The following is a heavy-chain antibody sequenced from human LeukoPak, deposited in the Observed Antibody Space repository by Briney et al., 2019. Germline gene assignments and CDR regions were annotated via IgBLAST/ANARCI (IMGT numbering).Heavy chain of an antibody. CDR2: INAYNGDT. D-gene: IGHD3-3*01. J-gene: IGHJ4*02. V-gene: IGHV1-18*01. CDR3: ARGSNTRITIFGVVEDFDY. CDR1: GYTFTSYG. Sequence: ASVKVSCKASGYTFTSYGINWVRQAPGQGLEWMGWINAYNGDTNYAQKLQGRVTMTTDTSTSTAYMEMSSLKSDDTAVYYCARGSNTRITIFGVVEDFDYWGQGTLVTVSS.